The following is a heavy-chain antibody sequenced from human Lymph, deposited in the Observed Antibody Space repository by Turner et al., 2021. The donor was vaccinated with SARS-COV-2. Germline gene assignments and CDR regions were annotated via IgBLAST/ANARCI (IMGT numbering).Heavy chain of an antibody. D-gene: IGHD6-6*01. J-gene: IGHJ4*02. V-gene: IGHV3-9*01. CDR3: AKDREGEQLDRLLDY. CDR1: GFTFGGYA. CDR2: ISWNSGSI. Sequence: AASGFTFGGYAMHWVRQAPGKGLEWVSGISWNSGSIGYAASVKGRFTISRDNAKNSLYLQMSSLRAEDTAFYYCAKDREGEQLDRLLDYWGKGTMVTVSS.